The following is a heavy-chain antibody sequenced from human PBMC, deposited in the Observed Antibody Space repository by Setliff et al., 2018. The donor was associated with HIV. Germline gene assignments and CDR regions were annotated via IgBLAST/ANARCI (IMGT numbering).Heavy chain of an antibody. CDR2: ISAYNGNT. D-gene: IGHD1-26*01. CDR3: ARRQRKVGGGVALDY. CDR1: GYSFSSYG. J-gene: IGHJ4*02. V-gene: IGHV1-18*01. Sequence: ASVKVSCKASGYSFSSYGISWVRQAPGQGLEWMGWISAYNGNTNYAQKLQGRVTMTTDTSTSTAYMELRSLRSDDTAVYYCARRQRKVGGGVALDYWGQGTLVTVSS.